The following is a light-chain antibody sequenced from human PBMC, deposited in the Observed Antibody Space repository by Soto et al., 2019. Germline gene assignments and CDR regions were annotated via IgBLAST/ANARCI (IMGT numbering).Light chain of an antibody. CDR3: QQYTGPPTT. Sequence: TQSPHPLYVSPVERATLSCMASPSVRSNLAWYQQKPGQAPRLLIYGASTRATGIPASFSGSGSGTDFTLTITRLEPEDAAVYFCQQYTGPPTTFAEGTRLEI. CDR1: PSVRSN. V-gene: IGKV3-15*01. J-gene: IGKJ5*01. CDR2: GAS.